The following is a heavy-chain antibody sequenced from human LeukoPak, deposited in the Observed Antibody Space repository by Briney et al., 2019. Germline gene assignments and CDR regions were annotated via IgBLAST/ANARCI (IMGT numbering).Heavy chain of an antibody. V-gene: IGHV4-39*01. D-gene: IGHD3-10*01. Sequence: SETLSLTCSVSGGSISTNNYYWGWIRQPPGKGLEWIGSIYYSGSVYYNPSLRSRVTISVDTSTDQVSLKVTSVTAADTAVYYCARAGFSAGSYSVDYWGQGTLVTVSS. J-gene: IGHJ4*02. CDR3: ARAGFSAGSYSVDY. CDR1: GGSISTNNYY. CDR2: IYYSGSV.